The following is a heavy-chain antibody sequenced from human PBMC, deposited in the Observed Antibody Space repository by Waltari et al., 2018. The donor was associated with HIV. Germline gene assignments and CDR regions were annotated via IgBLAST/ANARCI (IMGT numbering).Heavy chain of an antibody. V-gene: IGHV3-74*01. CDR3: TRGNGHAFDL. CDR2: INSEGSST. Sequence: EVQLVESGGGSVQPGGSLRLSCAASGFTVSSYWMFWVRQVPGKGLVWVSRINSEGSSTTDADSVKGRFTISRDNAKNTLYLQMNSLRAEDTAMYYCTRGNGHAFDLWGQGTMVTVSS. D-gene: IGHD2-8*01. J-gene: IGHJ3*01. CDR1: GFTVSSYW.